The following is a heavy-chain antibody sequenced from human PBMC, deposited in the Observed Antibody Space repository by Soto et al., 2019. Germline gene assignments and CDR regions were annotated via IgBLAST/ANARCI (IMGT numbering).Heavy chain of an antibody. Sequence: QVQLQESGPGLVKPLETVSLTCTVSGGSLIDDYWNWIRQPPGKGLEWIGYVYSSGSTNYNPSLKSRVTIAVDRSKNQFSLKLSSVTAADTAVYYCARGNDWKSSAFDIWGHWTMVCVSS. CDR1: GGSLIDDY. J-gene: IGHJ3*02. D-gene: IGHD2-21*01. CDR3: ARGNDWKSSAFDI. V-gene: IGHV4-59*01. CDR2: VYSSGST.